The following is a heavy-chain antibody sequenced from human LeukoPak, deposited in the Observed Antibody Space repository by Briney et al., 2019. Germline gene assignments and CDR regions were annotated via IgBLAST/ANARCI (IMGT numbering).Heavy chain of an antibody. J-gene: IGHJ4*02. CDR3: ARVRVTGYSNFAY. D-gene: IGHD3-9*01. CDR2: ISSDGSNK. CDR1: GFIFRNYA. Sequence: GGSLRLSCAASGFIFRNYAMLWVRQAPGKGLEWVALISSDGSNKHYADSVQGRFTISRDNSKNTVYLQMSSLRAEDTAVYYCARVRVTGYSNFAYWGQGTLVTVSS. V-gene: IGHV3-30*14.